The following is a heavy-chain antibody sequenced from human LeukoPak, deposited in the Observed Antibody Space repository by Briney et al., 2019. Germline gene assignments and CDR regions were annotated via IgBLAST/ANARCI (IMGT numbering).Heavy chain of an antibody. J-gene: IGHJ4*02. V-gene: IGHV1-18*01. CDR2: ISAYNGNT. CDR1: GYTFTSYS. D-gene: IGHD6-13*01. CDR3: ARDRIAAAKQLLAY. Sequence: GASVKVSCKASGYTFTSYSISWVRQAPGQGLEWMGWISAYNGNTNYAQKLQGRVTMTTDTSTSTAYMELRSLRSDDTAVYYCARDRIAAAKQLLAYWGQGTLVTVSS.